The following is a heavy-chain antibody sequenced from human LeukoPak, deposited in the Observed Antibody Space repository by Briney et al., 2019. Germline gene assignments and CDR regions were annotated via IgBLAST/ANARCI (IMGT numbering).Heavy chain of an antibody. V-gene: IGHV4-34*01. J-gene: IGHJ4*02. CDR2: INHSGST. D-gene: IGHD3-22*01. CDR1: GGSFSGYY. CDR3: ARVFYDSGGYYPNFDY. Sequence: PSETLSLTCAVYGGSFSGYYWSWIRQPPGKGLEWIGEINHSGSTYYNPSLESRVTISVDTSKNHFSLKLSSVTAADTAMYYCARVFYDSGGYYPNFDYWGQGTLVTVSS.